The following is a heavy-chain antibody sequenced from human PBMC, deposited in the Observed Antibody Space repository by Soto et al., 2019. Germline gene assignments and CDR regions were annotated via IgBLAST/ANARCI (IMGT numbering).Heavy chain of an antibody. V-gene: IGHV3-33*01. CDR2: IWYDGSNK. CDR3: ARDPGDYYVDY. CDR1: GFTFSSYG. J-gene: IGHJ4*02. Sequence: QVQLVESGGGVVQPGRSLRLSCAASGFTFSSYGMHWVRQAPDRGLEWVAIIWYDGSNKYYPDSVKGRFTISRDNSKNTLFLQMNSLRAEDTAVYYCARDPGDYYVDYWGQGTLVTVSS.